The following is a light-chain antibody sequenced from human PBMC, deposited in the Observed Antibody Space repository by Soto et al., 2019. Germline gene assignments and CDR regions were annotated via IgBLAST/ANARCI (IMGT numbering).Light chain of an antibody. V-gene: IGKV3-20*01. Sequence: EVVLTQSPGTLSLSPGERATLSCRASQSVSSNYLAWYQQKPGQDPRLLIYGASSRATDIPDRVSGSGSGTDFTLTISRLEPEDFAVYYCQQYGSSLPTFGQGTKVEIK. CDR1: QSVSSNY. CDR3: QQYGSSLPT. CDR2: GAS. J-gene: IGKJ1*01.